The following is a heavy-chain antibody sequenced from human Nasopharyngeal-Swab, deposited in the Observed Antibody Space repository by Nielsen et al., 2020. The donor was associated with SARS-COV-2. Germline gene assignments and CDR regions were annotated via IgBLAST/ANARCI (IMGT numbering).Heavy chain of an antibody. D-gene: IGHD3-3*01. V-gene: IGHV4-59*01. CDR1: GGSISSYY. Sequence: SETLSLTCTVSGGSISSYYWSWIRQPPGKGLEWIGYIYYSGSTNYNPSLKSRVTISVDTSKNQFSLKLSSVTAADTAVYYCARGGVLGYYDFWSGYSQTSDAFDIWGQGTMVTVSS. J-gene: IGHJ3*02. CDR2: IYYSGST. CDR3: ARGGVLGYYDFWSGYSQTSDAFDI.